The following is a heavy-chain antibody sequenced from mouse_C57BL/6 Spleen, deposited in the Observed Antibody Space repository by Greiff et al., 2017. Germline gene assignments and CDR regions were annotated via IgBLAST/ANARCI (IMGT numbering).Heavy chain of an antibody. Sequence: VQLQQPGAELVMPGASVKLSCKASGYTFTSYWMHWVKQRPGQGLEWIGEIDPSDSYTNYNQKFKGKSTLTVDKSSSTAYMQLSSLTSEDSAVYYCARRGDYDVGGSMDYWGQGTSVTVSS. V-gene: IGHV1-69*01. CDR3: ARRGDYDVGGSMDY. D-gene: IGHD2-4*01. J-gene: IGHJ4*01. CDR2: IDPSDSYT. CDR1: GYTFTSYW.